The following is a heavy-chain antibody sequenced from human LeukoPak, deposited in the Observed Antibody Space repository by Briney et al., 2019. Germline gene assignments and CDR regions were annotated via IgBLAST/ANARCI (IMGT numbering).Heavy chain of an antibody. CDR1: GFTFITYA. J-gene: IGHJ4*02. CDR3: AKAGYSGSYRNPNDY. V-gene: IGHV3-23*01. D-gene: IGHD1-26*01. Sequence: PGGSLRLSCAASGFTFITYAMTWVRQAPGKGLEWVSAISGRGGSTYYADSVKGRFTISRDNSKNMLYLQMNSLRAEDTAVYYCAKAGYSGSYRNPNDYWGQGTLVTVSS. CDR2: ISGRGGST.